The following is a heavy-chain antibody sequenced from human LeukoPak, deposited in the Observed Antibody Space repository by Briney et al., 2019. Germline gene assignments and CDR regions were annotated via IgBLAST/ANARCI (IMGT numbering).Heavy chain of an antibody. J-gene: IGHJ4*02. CDR2: SAGSGGST. D-gene: IGHD3-22*01. CDR1: GFTFPRHA. V-gene: IGHV3-23*01. Sequence: GGSLRLSCAAAGFTFPRHAMSWVRQAPGKGLEWVASSAGSGGSTHYADSVKGRFTISRDNSQNTVYLHMNSLRADDTAVYYCAQEHFDTSGYYSRFDNWGQGILVTVSS. CDR3: AQEHFDTSGYYSRFDN.